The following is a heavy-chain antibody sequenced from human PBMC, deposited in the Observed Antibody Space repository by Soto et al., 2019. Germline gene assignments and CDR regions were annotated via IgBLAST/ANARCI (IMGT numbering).Heavy chain of an antibody. CDR3: ARGEVLLWFGELSFAPSVSSRTYYYGMDV. V-gene: IGHV1-2*04. CDR1: GYTFTGYY. D-gene: IGHD3-10*01. J-gene: IGHJ6*02. Sequence: ASVKVSCKASGYTFTGYYMHWVRQAPGQGLEWMGWINPNSGGTNYAQKFQGWVTMTRDTSISTAYMELSRLRSDDTAAYYCARGEVLLWFGELSFAPSVSSRTYYYGMDVWGQGTTVTVSS. CDR2: INPNSGGT.